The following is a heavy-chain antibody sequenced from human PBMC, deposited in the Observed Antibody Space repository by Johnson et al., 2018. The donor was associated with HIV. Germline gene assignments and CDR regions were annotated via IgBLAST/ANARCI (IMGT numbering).Heavy chain of an antibody. J-gene: IGHJ3*02. D-gene: IGHD1-26*01. CDR2: INWNGGST. CDR1: GLTFDDYG. CDR3: AKSHASFELSGEDVFHI. V-gene: IGHV3-20*04. Sequence: VQLVESGGGLVQPGGSLRLSCAASGLTFDDYGMSWVRQAPGKGLEWVSGINWNGGSTGYADSVKGRFTISRDNSKNTLYLQMTSLRSEDTAVYYCAKSHASFELSGEDVFHIWGQGTMVTVSS.